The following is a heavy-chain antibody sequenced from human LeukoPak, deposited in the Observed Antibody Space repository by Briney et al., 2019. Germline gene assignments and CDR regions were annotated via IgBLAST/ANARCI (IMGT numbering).Heavy chain of an antibody. Sequence: SSETLSLTCTVSGGSVSRAGYYWNWIRQHPGKGLEWIGFTSYSEGTYYNPSLMSRITISVDRSQNQFSLKMRDVTAADTAVYFCATADWESFYFDSWGQGALVAVSS. CDR3: ATADWESFYFDS. CDR1: GGSVSRAGYY. CDR2: TSYSEGT. V-gene: IGHV4-31*03. J-gene: IGHJ4*02. D-gene: IGHD1-26*01.